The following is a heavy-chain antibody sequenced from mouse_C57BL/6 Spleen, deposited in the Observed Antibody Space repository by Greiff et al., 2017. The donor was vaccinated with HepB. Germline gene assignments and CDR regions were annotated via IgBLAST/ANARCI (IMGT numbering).Heavy chain of an antibody. CDR2: IYPGSGST. J-gene: IGHJ4*01. CDR1: GYTFTSYW. V-gene: IGHV1-55*01. Sequence: VQLQQPGAELVKPGASVKMSCKASGYTFTSYWITWVKQRPGQGLEWIGDIYPGSGSTNYNEKFKSKATLTVDTSSSPAYMQLSSLTSEDSAVYYCARDYCSSYEDAMDYWGQGTSVTVSS. CDR3: ARDYCSSYEDAMDY. D-gene: IGHD1-1*01.